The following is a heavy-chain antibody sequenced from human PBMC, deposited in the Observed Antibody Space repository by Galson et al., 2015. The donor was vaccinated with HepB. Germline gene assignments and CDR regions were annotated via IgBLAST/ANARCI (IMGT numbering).Heavy chain of an antibody. V-gene: IGHV3-30-3*01. J-gene: IGHJ6*02. CDR1: GFDFSIHT. CDR3: AKDWGMDV. Sequence: SLRLSCAASGFDFSIHTMVWVRQAPGKGLECVAVLSFDGTNEYYIDSVKGRFTVSRDSSQSTLYLQLNSLRSEDTAIYYCAKDWGMDVWGQGTTVTVSS. CDR2: LSFDGTNE.